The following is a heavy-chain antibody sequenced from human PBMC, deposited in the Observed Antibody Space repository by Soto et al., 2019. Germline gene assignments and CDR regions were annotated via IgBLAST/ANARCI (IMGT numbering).Heavy chain of an antibody. V-gene: IGHV3-13*01. Sequence: VGSLRLSCAASGFALSTYDMHWVHQATGKGLEWVAALSDAGDTYYAGSVKGRFTVSRENAKNSLYLQMNSLRAGDTAVYYCARGGSSSWYLPFDYWGQGTLVTVSS. CDR2: LSDAGDT. J-gene: IGHJ4*02. CDR1: GFALSTYD. CDR3: ARGGSSSWYLPFDY. D-gene: IGHD6-13*01.